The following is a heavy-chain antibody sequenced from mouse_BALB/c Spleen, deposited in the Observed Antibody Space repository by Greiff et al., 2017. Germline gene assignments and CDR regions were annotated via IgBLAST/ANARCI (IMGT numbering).Heavy chain of an antibody. J-gene: IGHJ3*01. CDR2: IWWDDDK. CDR3: ARISYGSSPWFAY. Sequence: LKVSGPGILQPSQTLSLTCSFSGFSLSTSGMGVGWIRQPSGKGLEWLAHIWWDDDKYYNTALKSGLTISKDTSKNQVFLKIASVDTADTATYYCARISYGSSPWFAYWGQGTLVTVSA. CDR1: GFSLSTSGMG. D-gene: IGHD1-1*01. V-gene: IGHV8-8*01.